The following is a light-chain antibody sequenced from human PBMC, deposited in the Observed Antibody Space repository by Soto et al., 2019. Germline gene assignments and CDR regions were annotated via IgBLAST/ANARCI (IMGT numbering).Light chain of an antibody. J-gene: IGLJ1*01. Sequence: QSALTQPASVSGSPGQSITISCTGTSSDVGSYNLVSWYQQHPGKAPKLMIYEVSKRPSGVSNRFSGSKSGNTASLTISGLQAEDEADYYCCSYAGSSTLVFGTGTKVTDL. CDR2: EVS. V-gene: IGLV2-23*02. CDR1: SSDVGSYNL. CDR3: CSYAGSSTLV.